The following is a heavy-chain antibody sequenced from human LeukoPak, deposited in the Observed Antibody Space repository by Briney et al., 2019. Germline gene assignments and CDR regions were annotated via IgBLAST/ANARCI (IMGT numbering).Heavy chain of an antibody. CDR2: LYSGGDT. D-gene: IGHD1-26*01. J-gene: IGHJ4*02. CDR1: GLTASRNN. Sequence: GGSLRLSCAASGLTASRNNMNWVRKAPGKGLEWVSVLYSGGDTYCTDSVKGRFTISRDNSKNTLYLQVNSLRAEDTAVYYCAKGGKWDVTPFDYWGQGTLVTVSS. CDR3: AKGGKWDVTPFDY. V-gene: IGHV3-53*01.